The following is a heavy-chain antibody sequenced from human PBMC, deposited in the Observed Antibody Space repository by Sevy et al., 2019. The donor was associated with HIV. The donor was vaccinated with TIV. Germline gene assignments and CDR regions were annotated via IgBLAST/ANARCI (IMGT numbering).Heavy chain of an antibody. CDR1: GGTFSSYA. CDR3: ATNWAGYSSSWYEGTAFDI. Sequence: ASVKVSCKASGGTFSSYAISWVRQAPGQGLEWMGGIIPIFGTANYAQKFQGRVTITADESTSTAYMELSSLRSEDTAVYYCATNWAGYSSSWYEGTAFDIWGQGTMVTVSS. V-gene: IGHV1-69*13. D-gene: IGHD6-13*01. CDR2: IIPIFGTA. J-gene: IGHJ3*02.